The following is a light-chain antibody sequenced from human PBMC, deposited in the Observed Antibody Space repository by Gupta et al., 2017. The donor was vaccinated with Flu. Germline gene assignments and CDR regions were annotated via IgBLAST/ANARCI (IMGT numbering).Light chain of an antibody. J-gene: IGKJ2*03. CDR1: QSVSSN. Sequence: SPATLSVSPGERATLSCRASQSVSSNLAWYQQKPGQAPRLLIYGASTRATGIPARFSGSGSGTEFTLTISSLQSEDFAVYYCQQYNNWHSFGPGTKLEIK. V-gene: IGKV3-15*01. CDR3: QQYNNWHS. CDR2: GAS.